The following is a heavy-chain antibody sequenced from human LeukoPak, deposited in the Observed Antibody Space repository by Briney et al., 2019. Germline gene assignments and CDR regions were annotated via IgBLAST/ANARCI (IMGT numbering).Heavy chain of an antibody. CDR1: GFTFSSYA. J-gene: IGHJ3*02. D-gene: IGHD6-19*01. V-gene: IGHV3-23*01. CDR3: AKVASSSGWYFGAFDI. Sequence: GGSLRLSCAASGFTFSSYAMSWVRQAPGKGLEWVSAISGSGGSTYYADSVKGRFTISRDNSKNTLYLQMNSLRAEDTAVYYCAKVASSSGWYFGAFDIWGQGTMVTVSS. CDR2: ISGSGGST.